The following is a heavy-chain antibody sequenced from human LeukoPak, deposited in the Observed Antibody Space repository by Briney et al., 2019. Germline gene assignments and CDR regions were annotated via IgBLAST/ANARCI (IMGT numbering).Heavy chain of an antibody. V-gene: IGHV3-20*04. J-gene: IGHJ4*02. Sequence: GGSLRLSCAASGFTFDDYGMSWVRQAPGKGLEWVSGINWNGGSIGYADSVKGRFTISRDNAKNSLYLQMNSLRAEDTAVYYCARDYPRVLDYWGQGTLVTVSS. CDR1: GFTFDDYG. CDR3: ARDYPRVLDY. D-gene: IGHD3-16*02. CDR2: INWNGGSI.